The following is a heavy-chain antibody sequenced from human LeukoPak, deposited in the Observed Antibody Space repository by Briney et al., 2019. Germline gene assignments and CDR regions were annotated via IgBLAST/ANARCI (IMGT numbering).Heavy chain of an antibody. CDR1: GGTFSSYA. CDR2: INPNSGGT. V-gene: IGHV1-2*02. CDR3: ARDISDCSSTSCYRIPTNY. Sequence: ASVKVSCKASGGTFSSYAISWVRQAPGQGLEWMGWINPNSGGTNYAQKFQGRVTMTRDTSISTAYMELSRLRSDDTAVYYCARDISDCSSTSCYRIPTNYWGQGTLVTVSS. J-gene: IGHJ4*02. D-gene: IGHD2-2*02.